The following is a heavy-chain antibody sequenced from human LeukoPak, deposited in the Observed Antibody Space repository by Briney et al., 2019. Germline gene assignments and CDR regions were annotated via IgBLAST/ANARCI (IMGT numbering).Heavy chain of an antibody. CDR1: GYSITSGYY. D-gene: IGHD1-26*01. Sequence: SETLSLTCTVSGYSITSGYYWGWIRQPPGKGLEWIGSIYQSGSTYYNPSLKSRVTISVDTSKNQFSLKLSSVTAADTAVYYCASSRALWSGSPPRVAFDIWGQGTMVTVSS. CDR2: IYQSGST. J-gene: IGHJ3*02. CDR3: ASSRALWSGSPPRVAFDI. V-gene: IGHV4-38-2*02.